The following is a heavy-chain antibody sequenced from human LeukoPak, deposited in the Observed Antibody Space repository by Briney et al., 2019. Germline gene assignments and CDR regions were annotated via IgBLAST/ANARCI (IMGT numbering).Heavy chain of an antibody. D-gene: IGHD6-19*01. CDR3: AKDPSGWYPGY. J-gene: IGHJ4*02. CDR1: GFTFSSYA. V-gene: IGHV3-23*01. CDR2: ISGSGGST. Sequence: ELGGSLRLSCAASGFTFSSYAMSWVRQASGKGLEWVSAISGSGGSTYYADSVKGRFTISRDNSKNTLYLQMNSLRAEDTAVYFCAKDPSGWYPGYWGQGTLVTVSS.